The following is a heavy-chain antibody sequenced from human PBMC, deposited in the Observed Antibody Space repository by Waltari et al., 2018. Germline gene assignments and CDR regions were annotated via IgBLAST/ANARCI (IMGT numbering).Heavy chain of an antibody. D-gene: IGHD6-6*01. CDR2: IYTSGST. J-gene: IGHJ5*02. CDR1: GGSISSGSYY. Sequence: QVQLQESGPGLVKPSQTLSLTCTVSGGSISSGSYYWSWIRQPAGKGLEWIGRIYTSGSTNYTPSLKSRVTISVDTSKNQFSLKLSSVTAADTAVYYCARWGKYSSSSFDPWGQGTLVTVSS. V-gene: IGHV4-61*02. CDR3: ARWGKYSSSSFDP.